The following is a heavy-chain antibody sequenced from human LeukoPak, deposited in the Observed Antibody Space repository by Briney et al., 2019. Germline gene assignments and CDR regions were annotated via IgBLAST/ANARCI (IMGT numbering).Heavy chain of an antibody. CDR1: AYTITSYY. V-gene: IGHV1-2*02. Sequence: ASVKVSCKASAYTITSYYMHCLLQAPGQGLEWMGWINPNSGGTNYAQKFQGRVTMTRDTSISTAYMELSRLRSDDTSVYYCAVLLLLVPVVMLVDYYGMDVWGQGTTVTVSS. CDR2: INPNSGGT. CDR3: AVLLLLVPVVMLVDYYGMDV. J-gene: IGHJ6*02. D-gene: IGHD2-2*01.